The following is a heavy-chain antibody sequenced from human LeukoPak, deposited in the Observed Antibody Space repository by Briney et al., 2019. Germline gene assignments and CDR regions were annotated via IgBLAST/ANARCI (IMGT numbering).Heavy chain of an antibody. CDR3: ASTYGGNVNVVDY. V-gene: IGHV3-30*04. D-gene: IGHD4-23*01. CDR1: GFTFSSYA. CDR2: ISYHGSNK. Sequence: GRSLRLSCAASGFTFSSYAMHWVRQAPGKGLEWVAVISYHGSNKYYADSVKGRFTISRDNSKNTLYLQMNSLRAEDTAVYYCASTYGGNVNVVDYWGQGTLFTVSS. J-gene: IGHJ4*02.